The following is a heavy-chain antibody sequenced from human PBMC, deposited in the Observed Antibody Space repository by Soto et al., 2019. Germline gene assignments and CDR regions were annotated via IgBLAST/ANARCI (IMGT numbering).Heavy chain of an antibody. CDR1: GGSISSSSYY. CDR3: ATITRAYYMDV. CDR2: IYYSGSS. Sequence: QLQLQESGPGLVKPSETLSLTCSVSGGSISSSSYYWGWIRQPPGKGLEWIGSIYYSGSSYYSPSLKGRVTLPVDTSENKFSLRLSSVTAADTAVYYCATITRAYYMDVWGKGTTVTVSS. J-gene: IGHJ6*03. D-gene: IGHD3-10*01. V-gene: IGHV4-39*01.